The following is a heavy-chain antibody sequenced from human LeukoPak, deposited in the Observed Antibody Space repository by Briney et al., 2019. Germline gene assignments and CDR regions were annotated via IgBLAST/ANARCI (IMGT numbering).Heavy chain of an antibody. CDR3: ARGPDYYYDSSGHYYFDY. D-gene: IGHD3-22*01. CDR1: GFTFSTYA. CDR2: ISSSSSTI. J-gene: IGHJ4*02. V-gene: IGHV3-48*01. Sequence: GGSLRLSCAASGFTFSTYAIHWVRQAPGKGLEWVSYISSSSSTIYYADSVKGRFTISRDNARNSLYLQMNSLRAEDTAVYYCARGPDYYYDSSGHYYFDYWGQGTLVTVSS.